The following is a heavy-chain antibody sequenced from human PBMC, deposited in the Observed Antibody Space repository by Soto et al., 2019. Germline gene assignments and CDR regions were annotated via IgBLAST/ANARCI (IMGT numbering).Heavy chain of an antibody. J-gene: IGHJ4*02. CDR1: GFTFSSYG. CDR3: AKSGLERTFDY. Sequence: QVQLVESGGGVVQPGRSLRLSCAASGFTFSSYGMHWVRQAPGKGLEWVAVISYDGSNKYYADSVKGRFTISRDNSKNKLYLQMNSLRAEDTAVYYCAKSGLERTFDYWGQGTLVTVSS. V-gene: IGHV3-30*18. D-gene: IGHD1-1*01. CDR2: ISYDGSNK.